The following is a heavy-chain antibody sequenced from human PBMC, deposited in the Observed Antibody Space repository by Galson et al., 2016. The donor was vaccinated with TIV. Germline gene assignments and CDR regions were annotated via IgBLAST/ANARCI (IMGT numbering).Heavy chain of an antibody. Sequence: SVKVSCKASGDTFTGYYVHWVRQAPGQGLEWMGWIDPRSVATNYAQKFQGRVTMTRDTSISKAHMELTRLTPDDTAVYYCARARYGDYCDYWGQGTLVTVSS. J-gene: IGHJ4*02. D-gene: IGHD4-17*01. CDR3: ARARYGDYCDY. V-gene: IGHV1-2*02. CDR1: GDTFTGYY. CDR2: IDPRSVAT.